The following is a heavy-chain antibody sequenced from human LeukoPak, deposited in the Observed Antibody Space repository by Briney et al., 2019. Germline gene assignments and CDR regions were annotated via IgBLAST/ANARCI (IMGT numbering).Heavy chain of an antibody. CDR3: ARWHDSGRYFDY. V-gene: IGHV4-59*01. J-gene: IGHJ4*02. D-gene: IGHD1-26*01. CDR2: LCTSANT. CDR1: GGSITNYC. Sequence: RPSETLSLTCTVSGGSITNYCWNWMRQSPGKGLEWIGYLCTSANTYYNPSLKTRVTISVDTSKSQVSLKLTSATAADTAMYHCARWHDSGRYFDYWCRGTSVTVSS.